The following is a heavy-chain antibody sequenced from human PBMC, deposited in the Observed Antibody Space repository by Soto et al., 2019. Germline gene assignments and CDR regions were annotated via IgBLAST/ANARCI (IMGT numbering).Heavy chain of an antibody. CDR3: ASQDSRGPVNQDHDAFDI. V-gene: IGHV1-69*01. CDR2: IIPIFGTA. Sequence: QVQLVQSGAEVKKPGSSVKVSCKASGGTFSSYAISWVRQAPGQGLEWMGGIIPIFGTANYAQKFQGRVTITADESTSTAYMELSSLRSEDTAVYYCASQDSRGPVNQDHDAFDIWGQGTMVTVSS. CDR1: GGTFSSYA. D-gene: IGHD3-22*01. J-gene: IGHJ3*02.